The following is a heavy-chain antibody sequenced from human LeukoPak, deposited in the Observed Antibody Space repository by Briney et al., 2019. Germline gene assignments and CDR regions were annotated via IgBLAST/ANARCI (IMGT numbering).Heavy chain of an antibody. V-gene: IGHV1-8*02. Sequence: ASVKGSCKASVYTLTRYDINWVRQATGQKLEWVGWMYPKSGNTGNVQKLQGRVTITRNTSIRTASMELTSLRAEATRVYLCVRSPEKRYCTGGSCLRWYVDLWGRGTLVTVSS. D-gene: IGHD2-15*01. CDR3: VRSPEKRYCTGGSCLRWYVDL. CDR1: VYTLTRYD. CDR2: MYPKSGNT. J-gene: IGHJ2*01.